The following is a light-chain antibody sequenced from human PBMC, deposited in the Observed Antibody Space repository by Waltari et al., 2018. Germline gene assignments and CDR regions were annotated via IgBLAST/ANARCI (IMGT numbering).Light chain of an antibody. CDR2: RNN. CDR3: ASWDDSLSSVL. CDR1: SSNIGTSF. V-gene: IGLV1-47*01. Sequence: QSVLTQPPSVSGTPGQRVTISCSGGSSNIGTSFVYWYQQLPGTAPHLLMNRNNQRPSGVPERFSSSESGSSASLAISGLRSEGEADYFCASWDDSLSSVLFGGGTKLTVL. J-gene: IGLJ2*01.